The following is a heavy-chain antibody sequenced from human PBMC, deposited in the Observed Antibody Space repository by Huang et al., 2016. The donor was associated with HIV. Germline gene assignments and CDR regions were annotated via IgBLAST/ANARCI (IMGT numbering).Heavy chain of an antibody. Sequence: QVQLQESGPGLVKPSETLSLTCTVSGGSISSHYWSWLRQPPGKGLEWIGSIDYSGSTNYNPSLKSRVTISVDTSKSQFSLKLSSVTAADTAVYYCARDTMVRGFDYWGQGTLVTVSS. V-gene: IGHV4-59*11. J-gene: IGHJ4*02. D-gene: IGHD3-10*01. CDR2: IDYSGST. CDR3: ARDTMVRGFDY. CDR1: GGSISSHY.